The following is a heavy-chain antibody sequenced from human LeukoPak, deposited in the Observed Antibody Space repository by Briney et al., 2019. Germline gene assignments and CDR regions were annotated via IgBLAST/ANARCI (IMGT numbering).Heavy chain of an antibody. J-gene: IGHJ4*02. CDR2: ISGSGGST. D-gene: IGHD6-13*01. CDR3: AKGGSSSFPFDY. Sequence: PGRSLRLSCAGSGFTFSHYGMHWVRQAPGKGLEWVSTISGSGGSTYYADSVKGRFIISRDNSKNTLYLQMNGLRAEDTAVYYCAKGGSSSFPFDYWGQGTLVTVSS. CDR1: GFTFSHYG. V-gene: IGHV3-23*01.